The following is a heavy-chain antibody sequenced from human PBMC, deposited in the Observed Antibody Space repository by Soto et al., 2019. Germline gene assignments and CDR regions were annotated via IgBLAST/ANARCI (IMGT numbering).Heavy chain of an antibody. J-gene: IGHJ4*02. D-gene: IGHD3-10*01. CDR3: ARGRWFGEDY. CDR1: GFIFSSYE. Sequence: EVQLVESGGGLVQPGGSLRLSCAASGFIFSSYEMNWVRQAPGKGLEWVSYISSSGSTIYYADSVKGRFTISRDNAKNSLYLQMNSLRAEDTAVYYCARGRWFGEDYWGQGTLVTVSS. V-gene: IGHV3-48*03. CDR2: ISSSGSTI.